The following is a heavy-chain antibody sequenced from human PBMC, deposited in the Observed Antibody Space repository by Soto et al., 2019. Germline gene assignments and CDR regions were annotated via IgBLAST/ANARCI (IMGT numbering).Heavy chain of an antibody. J-gene: IGHJ4*02. CDR1: GYSFSTSW. D-gene: IGHD6-13*01. V-gene: IGHV5-51*01. Sequence: GESLKISCQGSGYSFSTSWIGWVRQMPGKGLEWMGIIYPGDSDTRYSPSFQGQVTISADKSISTAFLQWSSLKASDTATYYCARTPIAGTRNSWTCDFWGQGTLVTVSS. CDR3: ARTPIAGTRNSWTCDF. CDR2: IYPGDSDT.